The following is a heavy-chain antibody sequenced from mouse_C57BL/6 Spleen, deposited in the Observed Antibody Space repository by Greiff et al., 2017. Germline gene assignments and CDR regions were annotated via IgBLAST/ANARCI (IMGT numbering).Heavy chain of an antibody. V-gene: IGHV1-80*01. CDR2: IYPGGGDT. Sequence: QVQLQQSGAELVKPGASVKISCKASGYAFSSYWMNWVKQRPGGGLEWIGQIYPGGGDTNYNGKFKGKATLTADKSSSTAYMQLSSLTSEDSAVYICARLDNYVRAIDYWGQGTSVTVSS. J-gene: IGHJ4*01. D-gene: IGHD1-3*01. CDR3: ARLDNYVRAIDY. CDR1: GYAFSSYW.